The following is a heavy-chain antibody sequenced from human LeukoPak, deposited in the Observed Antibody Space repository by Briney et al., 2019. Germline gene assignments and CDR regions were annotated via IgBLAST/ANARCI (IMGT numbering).Heavy chain of an antibody. J-gene: IGHJ4*02. Sequence: PSETLSLTCAVYGGSFSGYYWSWVRQPPGKGLEWIGETNHSGGTNYNPSLKSRVTISVDTSKNQFSLKLSSVTAADTAVYYCARTYDCSSTSCYQYYFDYWGQGTLVTVSS. D-gene: IGHD2-2*01. CDR2: TNHSGGT. V-gene: IGHV4-34*01. CDR1: GGSFSGYY. CDR3: ARTYDCSSTSCYQYYFDY.